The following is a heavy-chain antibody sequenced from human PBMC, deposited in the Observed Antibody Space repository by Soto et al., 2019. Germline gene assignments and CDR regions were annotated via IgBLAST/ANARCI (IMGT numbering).Heavy chain of an antibody. V-gene: IGHV4-59*01. J-gene: IGHJ4*02. CDR1: GDSISTYF. Sequence: PSETLSLTCTVSGDSISTYFWSWIRQPPGKGLEWIGYIYYGGNTLYGPSLKSRVSISVDASKNQFSLALNPVTAADTAVYFCARMRHAGNYAYFDSWGQGALVTVYS. D-gene: IGHD1-7*01. CDR3: ARMRHAGNYAYFDS. CDR2: IYYGGNT.